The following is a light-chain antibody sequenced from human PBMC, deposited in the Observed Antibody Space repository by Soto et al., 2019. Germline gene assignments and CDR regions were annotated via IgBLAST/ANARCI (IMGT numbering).Light chain of an antibody. Sequence: QSVLTQPASVSGSPGQPITISCTGTSNDIGGYNYVSWYQQYPGKAPKLLIYDVSNRPSGVSNRFSGSKSGNTASLTISGLQAEDEADYYCSSYRSGSTLVVFGGGTKLTVL. CDR1: SNDIGGYNY. V-gene: IGLV2-14*01. CDR3: SSYRSGSTLVV. CDR2: DVS. J-gene: IGLJ2*01.